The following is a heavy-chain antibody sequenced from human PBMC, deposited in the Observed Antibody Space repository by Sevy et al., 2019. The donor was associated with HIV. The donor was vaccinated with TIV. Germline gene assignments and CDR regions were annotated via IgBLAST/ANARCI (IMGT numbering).Heavy chain of an antibody. V-gene: IGHV3-23*01. Sequence: GGSLRLSCAASGFTFSSYAMSWVRQAPGKGLEWVSAISGSGGSTYYADSVKGRFTISRDNSKNTLYLQMNGLGAEDTAVYYCAKGKHNWLDPWGQGTLVTVSS. J-gene: IGHJ5*02. CDR3: AKGKHNWLDP. CDR2: ISGSGGST. CDR1: GFTFSSYA.